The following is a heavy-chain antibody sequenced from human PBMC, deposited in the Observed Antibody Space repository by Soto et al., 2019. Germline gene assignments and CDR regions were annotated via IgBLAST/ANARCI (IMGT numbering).Heavy chain of an antibody. CDR2: ICYSGTT. CDR1: GASINSYC. V-gene: IGHV4-59*01. J-gene: IGHJ4*02. CDR3: ARDRSSGYYYFDN. Sequence: SETLSLTCTVSGASINSYCWNWIRQPPGKGLEWIGYICYSGTTNYNPSLKSRFTISLDTSKNQFSLKLSFVTVADTAVYFCARDRSSGYYYFDNWGQGTLVTVSS. D-gene: IGHD3-22*01.